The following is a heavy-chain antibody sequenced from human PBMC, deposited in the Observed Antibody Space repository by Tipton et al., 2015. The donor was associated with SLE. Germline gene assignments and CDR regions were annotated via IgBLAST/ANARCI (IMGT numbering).Heavy chain of an antibody. J-gene: IGHJ4*02. CDR2: INQDGSET. V-gene: IGHV3-7*05. CDR1: GFTFSHYL. CDR3: ARVSSGWFCDY. Sequence: SLRLSCAASGFTFSHYLLTWVRQAPGKGLEPVANINQDGSETDYVDSVKGRFTISRDNAKNSLYLQMNSLRAEDTAVYYCARVSSGWFCDYWGQGTLVTVSS. D-gene: IGHD6-19*01.